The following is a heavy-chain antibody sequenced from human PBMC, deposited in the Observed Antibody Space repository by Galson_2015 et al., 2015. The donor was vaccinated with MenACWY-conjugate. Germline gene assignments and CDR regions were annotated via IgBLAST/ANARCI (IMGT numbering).Heavy chain of an antibody. D-gene: IGHD6-19*01. CDR1: GFTFSSYA. CDR3: ALVAGTTSWESFYYYYGMDV. V-gene: IGHV3-23*01. J-gene: IGHJ6*02. CDR2: ISGSGGST. Sequence: SLRLSCAASGFTFSSYAMSWVRQAPGKGLEWVSAISGSGGSTYYADSVKGRFTISRDNSKNTLYLQMNSLRAEDTAVYYCALVAGTTSWESFYYYYGMDVWGQGTTVTVSS.